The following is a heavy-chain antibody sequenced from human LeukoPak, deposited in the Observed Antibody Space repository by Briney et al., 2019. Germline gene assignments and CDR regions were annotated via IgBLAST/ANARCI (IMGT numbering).Heavy chain of an antibody. D-gene: IGHD5-12*01. CDR3: AKVVAWSRDAFDI. V-gene: IGHV3-23*01. CDR1: AFTFCSYA. CDR2: ICGSGGST. Sequence: GSLRLSCAASAFTFCSYAMSWVPPAPGQGREWGSAICGSGGSTYSADSVKGRFTISRDNSKSTLYLQMNSLRAEDTAVYYCAKVVAWSRDAFDIWGQGTMVTVSS. J-gene: IGHJ3*02.